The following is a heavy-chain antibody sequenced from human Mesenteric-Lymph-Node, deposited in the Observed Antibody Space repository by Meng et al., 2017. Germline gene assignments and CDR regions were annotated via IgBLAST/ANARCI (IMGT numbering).Heavy chain of an antibody. V-gene: IGHV3-23*01. Sequence: GGSLRLSCVASGFTFSNYIINWVRQAPGKGLEWVSGISTSGESTYYADSVKGRFTISRDNSKNTLYLQMNSLRDDDTAVYYCAKRSWGGEYYFDYWGLGTLVTVSS. CDR3: AKRSWGGEYYFDY. CDR1: GFTFSNYI. CDR2: ISTSGEST. D-gene: IGHD3-10*01. J-gene: IGHJ4*02.